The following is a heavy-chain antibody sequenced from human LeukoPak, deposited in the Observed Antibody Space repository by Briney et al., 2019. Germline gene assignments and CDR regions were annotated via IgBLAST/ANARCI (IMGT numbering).Heavy chain of an antibody. J-gene: IGHJ3*02. CDR3: ARDLGRVGATRPGAFDI. CDR1: GDSISSGDYY. CDR2: IYYSGST. D-gene: IGHD1-26*01. V-gene: IGHV4-61*08. Sequence: PSETLSLTCTVSGDSISSGDYYWSWIRQPPGKGLEWIGYIYYSGSTNYNPSLKSRVTISVDTSKNQFSLKLSSVTAADTAVYYCARDLGRVGATRPGAFDIWGQGTTVTVSS.